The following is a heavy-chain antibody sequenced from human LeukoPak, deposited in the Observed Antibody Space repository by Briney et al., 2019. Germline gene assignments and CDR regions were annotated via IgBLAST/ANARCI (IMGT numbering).Heavy chain of an antibody. CDR1: GFTFSSYA. CDR3: ARGGWYSGSYYFDY. CDR2: INSNGGST. J-gene: IGHJ4*02. V-gene: IGHV3-23*01. D-gene: IGHD1-26*01. Sequence: QPGGSLRLSCAASGFTFSSYAMNWVRQAPGKGLEWVSAINSNGGSTYYADSVKGRFTISRDNSKNSLYLQMNSLRAEDTAVYYCARGGWYSGSYYFDYWGQGTLVTVSS.